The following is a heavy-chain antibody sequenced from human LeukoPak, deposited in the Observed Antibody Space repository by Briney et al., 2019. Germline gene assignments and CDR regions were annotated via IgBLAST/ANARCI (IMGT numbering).Heavy chain of an antibody. CDR1: GGSISSYY. Sequence: SETLSLTCTVSGGSISSYYWSWIRQPPGKGLEWIGYIYYSGSTNYNPSLKSRVTISVGTSKNQFSLKLSSVTAADTAVYYCARDRYYDFWSGYRGPDYYGMDVWGQGTTVTVSS. CDR2: IYYSGST. J-gene: IGHJ6*02. V-gene: IGHV4-59*01. D-gene: IGHD3-3*01. CDR3: ARDRYYDFWSGYRGPDYYGMDV.